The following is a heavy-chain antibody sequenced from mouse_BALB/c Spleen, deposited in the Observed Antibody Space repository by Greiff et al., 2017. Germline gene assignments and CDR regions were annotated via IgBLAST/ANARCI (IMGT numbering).Heavy chain of an antibody. V-gene: IGHV5-17*02. Sequence: EVKLLESGGGLVQPGGSRKLSCAASGFTFSSFGMHWVRQAPEKGLEWVAYISSGSSTIYYADTVKGRFTISRDNPKNTLFLQMTSLRSEDTAMYYCARSDDGYYAMDYWGQGTSVTVSS. CDR1: GFTFSSFG. D-gene: IGHD2-3*01. CDR3: ARSDDGYYAMDY. CDR2: ISSGSSTI. J-gene: IGHJ4*01.